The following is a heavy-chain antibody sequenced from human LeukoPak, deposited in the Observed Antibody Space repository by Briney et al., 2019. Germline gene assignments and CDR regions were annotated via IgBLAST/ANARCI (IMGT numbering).Heavy chain of an antibody. CDR2: ISGSGGST. CDR3: AKELGVAVAGTDWFDP. CDR1: GFTFSSYA. Sequence: GGSLRLSCAASGFTFSSYAMSWVRQAPGKGLEWVSAISGSGGSTYYADSVKGRFTISRDNSKNTLYLQMNSLRAEDTVVYYCAKELGVAVAGTDWFDPWGQGTLVTVSS. V-gene: IGHV3-23*01. D-gene: IGHD6-19*01. J-gene: IGHJ5*02.